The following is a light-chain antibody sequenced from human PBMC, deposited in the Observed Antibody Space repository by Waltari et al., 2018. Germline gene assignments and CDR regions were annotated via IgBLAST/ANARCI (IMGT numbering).Light chain of an antibody. CDR3: QQYDTSPYT. J-gene: IGKJ2*01. V-gene: IGKV3-20*01. CDR1: QSINKNF. CDR2: STS. Sequence: ELVLTQSPGTLSLSPGERVTLSCRASQSINKNFLAWYQQKLGQAPRLLIYSTSSRAAGIPDRFVGSGSGTDFTLTITRLEPEDFALYHCQQYDTSPYTFGQGTKLEIK.